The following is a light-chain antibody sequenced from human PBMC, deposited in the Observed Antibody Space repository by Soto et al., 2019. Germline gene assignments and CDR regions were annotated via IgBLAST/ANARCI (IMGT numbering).Light chain of an antibody. J-gene: IGKJ1*01. V-gene: IGKV1-5*01. CDR3: QRYNAFSQT. CDR2: DAS. Sequence: DIQMTQSPSTLSASVGDRVIITCRASQSINSWVAWFQQKPGKAPKVLIYDASTLEGGVPSTFSGSGSGTEFTLPIDSLQPDDVATYYCQRYNAFSQTFGQGTKVEI. CDR1: QSINSW.